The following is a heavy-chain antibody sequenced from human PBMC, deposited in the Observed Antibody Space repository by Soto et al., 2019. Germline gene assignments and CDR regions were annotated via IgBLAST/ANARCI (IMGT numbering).Heavy chain of an antibody. D-gene: IGHD1-26*01. V-gene: IGHV3-33*01. CDR1: GFTFSNYG. Sequence: QVPLVESGGDVVQPGRSLRLSFAASGFTFSNYGMHWARQAPGKGLEWVAAILYDGSNKYYADSVKGRFTISRDNSKTTLYLQMNSTRAEDTGGYCCAGGTYYFAYCGQGTLVTVSS. CDR2: ILYDGSNK. CDR3: AGGTYYFAY. J-gene: IGHJ4*02.